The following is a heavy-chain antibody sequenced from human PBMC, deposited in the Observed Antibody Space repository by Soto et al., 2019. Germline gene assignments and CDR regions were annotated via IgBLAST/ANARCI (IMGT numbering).Heavy chain of an antibody. CDR3: ARHGLGGYSDGLNYYYYYSMDV. D-gene: IGHD5-18*01. V-gene: IGHV5-51*01. J-gene: IGHJ6*03. Sequence: PGESLKISCKGSGYSFTSYWIGWVRQMPGKGLEWMGIIYPGDSDTRYSPSFQGQVTISADKSISTAYLQWSSLKASDTAMYYCARHGLGGYSDGLNYYYYYSMDVWGKGTTVTLSS. CDR2: IYPGDSDT. CDR1: GYSFTSYW.